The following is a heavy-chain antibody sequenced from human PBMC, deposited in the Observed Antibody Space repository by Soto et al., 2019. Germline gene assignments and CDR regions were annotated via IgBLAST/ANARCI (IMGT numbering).Heavy chain of an antibody. CDR2: ISSSGSTI. J-gene: IGHJ6*03. CDR1: GFTFSDYY. CDR3: ASYGDYGQVYYYYMEV. D-gene: IGHD4-17*01. V-gene: IGHV3-11*01. Sequence: GGSLRLSCAASGFTFSDYYMSWIRQAPGKGLEWVSYISSSGSTIYYADSVKGRFTISRDNAKNSLYLQMNSLRAEDTAVYYCASYGDYGQVYYYYMEVWGKGTTVTVSS.